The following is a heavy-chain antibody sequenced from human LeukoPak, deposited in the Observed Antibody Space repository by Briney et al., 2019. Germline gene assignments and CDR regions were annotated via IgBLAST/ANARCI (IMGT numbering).Heavy chain of an antibody. CDR3: AKELPSGYYFDY. Sequence: GESLQISCKGSGYSFTTYWIGWVRQMPGKGLECLGVIYPGDSDTRYSPSFQGQVTISADKSISTAYLQWSSLKASDTAIYYCAKELPSGYYFDYWGQGTLVTVSS. CDR2: IYPGDSDT. J-gene: IGHJ4*02. D-gene: IGHD3-3*01. V-gene: IGHV5-51*01. CDR1: GYSFTTYW.